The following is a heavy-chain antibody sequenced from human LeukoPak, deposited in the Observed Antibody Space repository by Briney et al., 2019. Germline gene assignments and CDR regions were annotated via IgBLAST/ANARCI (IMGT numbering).Heavy chain of an antibody. V-gene: IGHV1-8*01. CDR1: GYTFTSYA. CDR3: ARGPAAVGRAFDI. D-gene: IGHD6-13*01. J-gene: IGHJ3*02. Sequence: ASVKVSCKTSGYTFTSYAISWVRQATGQGLEWMGWMTPYSGDTGYAQKFQGRVTMTRDTSISTAYMEVKSLTSEDTAIYFCARGPAAVGRAFDIWGPGTIVSVSS. CDR2: MTPYSGDT.